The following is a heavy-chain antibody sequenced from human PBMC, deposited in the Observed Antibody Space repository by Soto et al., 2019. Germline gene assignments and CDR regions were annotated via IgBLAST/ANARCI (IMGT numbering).Heavy chain of an antibody. CDR1: GFTFDDYA. CDR2: ISWNSGSI. D-gene: IGHD3-10*01. Sequence: GGSLRLSCAASGFTFDDYAMHWVRQAPGKGLEWVSGISWNSGSIGYADSVKGRFTISRDNAKNSLYLQMNSLRAEDTALYYCAKDIANYYGSGSYYNDYDAFDIWGQGTMVTVSS. J-gene: IGHJ3*02. V-gene: IGHV3-9*01. CDR3: AKDIANYYGSGSYYNDYDAFDI.